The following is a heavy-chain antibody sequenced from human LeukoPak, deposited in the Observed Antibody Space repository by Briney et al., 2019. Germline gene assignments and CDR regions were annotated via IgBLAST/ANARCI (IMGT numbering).Heavy chain of an antibody. J-gene: IGHJ5*02. CDR1: GGSFSGYY. V-gene: IGHV4-34*01. D-gene: IGHD6-6*01. Sequence: SETVSLTCAVYGGSFSGYYWSWIRQPPGKGLEWIGEINHSGSTNYNPSLKSRVTISVDTSKNQFSLKLSSVTAADTAVYYCARGRLAARPRTNWFDPWGQGTLVTVSS. CDR2: INHSGST. CDR3: ARGRLAARPRTNWFDP.